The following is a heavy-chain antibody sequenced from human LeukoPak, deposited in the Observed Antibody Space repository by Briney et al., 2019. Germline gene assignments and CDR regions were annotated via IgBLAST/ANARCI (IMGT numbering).Heavy chain of an antibody. CDR2: INRSGST. CDR1: GGSFSGYY. Sequence: SETLSLTCAVYGGSFSGYYWSWIRQPPGKGLEWIGEINRSGSTNYNPSLKSRVTISVDTSKNQFSLKLSSVTAADTAVYYCARDGFGELSAWGQGTLVTVSS. CDR3: ARDGFGELSA. D-gene: IGHD3-10*01. J-gene: IGHJ5*02. V-gene: IGHV4-34*01.